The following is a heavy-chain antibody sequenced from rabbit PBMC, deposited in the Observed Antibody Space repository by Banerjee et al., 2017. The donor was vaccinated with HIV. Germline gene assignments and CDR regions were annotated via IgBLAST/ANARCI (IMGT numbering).Heavy chain of an antibody. Sequence: QSLEESGGGLVQPGASLTLTCTASGFSFITNYWMRWVRQAPGKGMEWIGCIYTISGNTFYASWAKGRFTISKTSSTTVTLQMTSLTAADTATYFCARGLTRGGLWVQGTLVTVS. V-gene: IGHV1S40*01. J-gene: IGHJ6*01. CDR2: IYTISGNT. CDR3: ARGLTRGGL. CDR1: GFSFITNYW. D-gene: IGHD2-1*01.